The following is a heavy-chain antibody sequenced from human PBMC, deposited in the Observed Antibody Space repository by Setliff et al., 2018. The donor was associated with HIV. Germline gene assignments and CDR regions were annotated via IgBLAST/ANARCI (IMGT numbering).Heavy chain of an antibody. V-gene: IGHV4-61*08. CDR1: GASISSGGHY. CDR2: VNHSGST. D-gene: IGHD4-17*01. Sequence: SETLSLTCIVSGASISSGGHYWSWIRQPPGKGLEWIGEVNHSGSTNYNPSLKSRVTISLDTSKNQFSLKVTSVTAADTAVYYCAKGAGFYGDYTFDHWGQGRQVTVSS. J-gene: IGHJ4*02. CDR3: AKGAGFYGDYTFDH.